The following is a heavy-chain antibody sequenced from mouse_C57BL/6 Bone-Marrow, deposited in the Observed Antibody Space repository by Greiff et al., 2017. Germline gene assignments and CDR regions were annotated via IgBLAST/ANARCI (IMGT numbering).Heavy chain of an antibody. CDR1: GYTFTSYW. V-gene: IGHV1-52*01. CDR2: IDPSDSAT. J-gene: IGHJ4*01. CDR3: ARGTYYEAMDY. D-gene: IGHD2-10*01. Sequence: VQLQQPGAELVRPGSSVKLSCKASGYTFTSYWMHWVKQRPIQGLEWIGNIDPSDSATHYNQKFKDKATLTVDKSSSTAYMQLSSLTSEDSAVYYCARGTYYEAMDYWGQGTSVTVSS.